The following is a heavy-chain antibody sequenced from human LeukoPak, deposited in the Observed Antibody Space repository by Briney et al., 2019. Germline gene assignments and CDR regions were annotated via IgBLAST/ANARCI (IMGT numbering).Heavy chain of an antibody. Sequence: PGGSLRLSCAASGFTFSSYAMSWGRQAPGKGLEWVSAISGSGGSTYYADSVKGRFTISRDNSKNTLYLQMNGLRAEDTAVYYCAKDGSGSYGYYGMDVWGQGTTVTVSS. CDR2: ISGSGGST. J-gene: IGHJ6*02. CDR3: AKDGSGSYGYYGMDV. V-gene: IGHV3-23*01. CDR1: GFTFSSYA. D-gene: IGHD3-10*01.